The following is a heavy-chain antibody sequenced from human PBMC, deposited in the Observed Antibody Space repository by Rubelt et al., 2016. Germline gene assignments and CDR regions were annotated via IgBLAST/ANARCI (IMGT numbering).Heavy chain of an antibody. J-gene: IGHJ4*02. Sequence: QVQLQESGPGLVKPSGTLSLTCGVSGGSISSNNWWGWVRQPPGKGLEWIGEIHQSGSTNYNPSLKSRVTLSADKSKNQFSLDLTTVTAADTAVYYCARQGDHTNYHYLDYWGQGTLVTVSS. CDR3: ARQGDHTNYHYLDY. CDR1: GGSISSNNW. V-gene: IGHV4-4*02. CDR2: IHQSGST. D-gene: IGHD4/OR15-4a*01.